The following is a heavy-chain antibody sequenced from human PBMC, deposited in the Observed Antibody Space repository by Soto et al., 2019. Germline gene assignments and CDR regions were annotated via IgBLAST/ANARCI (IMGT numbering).Heavy chain of an antibody. V-gene: IGHV4-34*01. J-gene: IGHJ6*02. CDR3: ARAGGKRLYSSSWYNPPQQNYYYYGMDV. Sequence: ASETLSLTCAVYGGSFSGYYWSWIRQPPGKGLEWIGEINHSGSTNYNPSLKSRVTISVDTSKNQFSLRLSSVTAADTAVYYCARAGGKRLYSSSWYNPPQQNYYYYGMDVWGQGTTVTVSS. CDR1: GGSFSGYY. D-gene: IGHD6-13*01. CDR2: INHSGST.